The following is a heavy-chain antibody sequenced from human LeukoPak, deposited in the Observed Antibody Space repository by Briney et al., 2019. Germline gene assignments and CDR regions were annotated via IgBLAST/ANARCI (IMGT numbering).Heavy chain of an antibody. Sequence: SETLSLTCTVSGGSISSYYWSWIRQPPGKGLEWIGYIYTSGSTNYNPSLKSRVTISVDTSKNQSSLKLSSVTAADTAVYYCARRRGTNWFDPWGQGTLVTVSS. D-gene: IGHD1-14*01. V-gene: IGHV4-4*09. CDR2: IYTSGST. J-gene: IGHJ5*02. CDR1: GGSISSYY. CDR3: ARRRGTNWFDP.